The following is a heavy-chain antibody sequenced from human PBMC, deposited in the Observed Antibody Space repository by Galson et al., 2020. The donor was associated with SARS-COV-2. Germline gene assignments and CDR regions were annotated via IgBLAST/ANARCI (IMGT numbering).Heavy chain of an antibody. D-gene: IGHD3-16*01. CDR2: IHYSGST. CDR1: GGSINSGDNY. CDR3: ARGYDYNGHYIDH. J-gene: IGHJ4*02. Sequence: SETLSLTCTVSGGSINSGDNYWSWIRQRPGKGLEWLGYIHYSGSTHYNPSLKSRLIISIDTSKNQFSLKVISVTAADTAVYYCARGYDYNGHYIDHWGQGTLVTVSS. V-gene: IGHV4-31*03.